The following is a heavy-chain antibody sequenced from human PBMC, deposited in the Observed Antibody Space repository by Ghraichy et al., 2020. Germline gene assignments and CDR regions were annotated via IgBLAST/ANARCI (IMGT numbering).Heavy chain of an antibody. Sequence: LSLTCAASGFTFSSYAMSWVRQAPGKGLEWVSAISGSGGSTYYADSVKGRFTISRDNSKNTLYLQMNSLRAEDTAVYYCAKDWVPRGAFDYWGQGTLVTVSS. CDR1: GFTFSSYA. D-gene: IGHD3-10*01. CDR3: AKDWVPRGAFDY. J-gene: IGHJ4*02. CDR2: ISGSGGST. V-gene: IGHV3-23*01.